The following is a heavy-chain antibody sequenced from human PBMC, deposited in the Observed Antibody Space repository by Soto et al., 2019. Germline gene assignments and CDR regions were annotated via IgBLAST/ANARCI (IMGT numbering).Heavy chain of an antibody. CDR1: GYTFTSYG. CDR2: ISAYNGNT. Sequence: QVQLVQSGAEVKKPGASVKVSCKASGYTFTSYGISWVRQAPGQGLEWMGWISAYNGNTNYAQKLQGRVTMTTDTTTSKAYMELSSLRSDDTAVYYCARAYYYDSSGYLNWFNPWGQGTLVTVSS. D-gene: IGHD3-22*01. V-gene: IGHV1-18*01. J-gene: IGHJ5*02. CDR3: ARAYYYDSSGYLNWFNP.